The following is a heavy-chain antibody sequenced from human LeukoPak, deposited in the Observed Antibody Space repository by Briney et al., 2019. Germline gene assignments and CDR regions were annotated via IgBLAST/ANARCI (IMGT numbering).Heavy chain of an antibody. J-gene: IGHJ4*02. CDR1: GYTFTGYD. CDR2: INPNSGGT. D-gene: IGHD3-22*01. Sequence: ASVKVSCKASGYTFTGYDMHWVRQVPGQGLEWMGWINPNSGGTNYAQKFQGRVTMTRDTSISTAYMELSRLRSDDTAVYYCARVVVTSLYFDYWGQGTLVTVSS. CDR3: ARVVVTSLYFDY. V-gene: IGHV1-2*02.